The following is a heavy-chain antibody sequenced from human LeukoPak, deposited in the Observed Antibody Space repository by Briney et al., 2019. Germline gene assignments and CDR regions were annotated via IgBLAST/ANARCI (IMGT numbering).Heavy chain of an antibody. CDR1: GFTFSSYA. D-gene: IGHD3-22*01. Sequence: PGGSLRLSCAASGFTFSSYAMSWVRQAPGKGLEWVSAISGSGGSTYYADSVKGRFTISRDNSKNTLYLQMNNLRAEDTAVYYCAKTQDDSSGYYPKLYFDFWGQGTLVTVSS. J-gene: IGHJ4*02. CDR2: ISGSGGST. V-gene: IGHV3-23*01. CDR3: AKTQDDSSGYYPKLYFDF.